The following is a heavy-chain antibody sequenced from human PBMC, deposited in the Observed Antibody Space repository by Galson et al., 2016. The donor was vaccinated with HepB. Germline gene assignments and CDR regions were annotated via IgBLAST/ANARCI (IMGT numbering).Heavy chain of an antibody. V-gene: IGHV5-51*01. CDR2: IYPGDSDT. CDR1: GYSFTTYW. CDR3: ARPHHPPSYSYGYLY. J-gene: IGHJ4*02. D-gene: IGHD5-18*01. Sequence: QSGAEVKKPGESLKISCKGSGYSFTTYWIAWVRQMPGKGLEWMGIIYPGDSDTTYSPSFQGQVTISADKSISTAYLQWSSLKASDTGMYYCARPHHPPSYSYGYLYWGQGTLVTVSS.